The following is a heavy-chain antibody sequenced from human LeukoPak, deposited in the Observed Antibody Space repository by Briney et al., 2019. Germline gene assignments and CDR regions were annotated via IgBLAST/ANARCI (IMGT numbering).Heavy chain of an antibody. CDR3: AARYSSGWYGDAFDI. CDR2: IYYSGST. CDR1: GGSFSGYH. Sequence: KTSETLSLTCAVYGGSFSGYHWSWIRQPPGKGLEWIGYIYYSGSTNYNPSLKSRVTISVDTSKNQFSLKLSSVTAADTAVYYCAARYSSGWYGDAFDIWGQGTMVTVSS. V-gene: IGHV4-59*01. D-gene: IGHD6-19*01. J-gene: IGHJ3*02.